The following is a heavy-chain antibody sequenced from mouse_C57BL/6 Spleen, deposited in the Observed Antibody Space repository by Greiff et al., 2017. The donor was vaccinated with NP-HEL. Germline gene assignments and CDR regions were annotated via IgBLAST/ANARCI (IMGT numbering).Heavy chain of an antibody. J-gene: IGHJ1*03. CDR1: GFTFITYA. V-gene: IGHV10-3*01. CDR3: VRDRLHYWYFDV. CDR2: IRSKSSNYAT. Sequence: GGGLVQPKGSLKLSCAASGFTFITYAMHWVRQAPGKGLEWVARIRSKSSNYATYYADSVKDRFTISSDDSQSMLYLQMNNLKTEDTAVYYCVRDRLHYWYFDVWGTGTTVTVSS. D-gene: IGHD2-4*01.